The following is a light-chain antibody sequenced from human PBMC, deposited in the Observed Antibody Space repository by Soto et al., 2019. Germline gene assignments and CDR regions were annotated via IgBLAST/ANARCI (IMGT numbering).Light chain of an antibody. CDR3: QHCNDYSWT. CDR2: KTS. Sequence: DIPMTQSPSTLSASVGDRVTITCRASQSISIWLAWYQQKPGKAPNLLIYKTSSLETGVPSRFSGSRSGTEFTLTITTLQPDDFATYYCQHCNDYSWTFGHGTKVDVK. J-gene: IGKJ1*01. V-gene: IGKV1-5*03. CDR1: QSISIW.